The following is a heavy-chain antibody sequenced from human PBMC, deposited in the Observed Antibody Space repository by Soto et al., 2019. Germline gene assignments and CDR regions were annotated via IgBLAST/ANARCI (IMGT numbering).Heavy chain of an antibody. CDR1: GYTFTGYY. CDR3: ARDRTPYSGSYYYYYYGMDV. CDR2: INPNSGGT. J-gene: IGHJ6*02. Sequence: ASVKVSCKASGYTFTGYYMHWVRQAPGQGLEWMGWINPNSGGTNYAQKFQGWVTMTRDTSISTAYMELSRLRSDDTAVYYCARDRTPYSGSYYYYYYGMDVWGQGTTVTVSS. V-gene: IGHV1-2*04. D-gene: IGHD1-26*01.